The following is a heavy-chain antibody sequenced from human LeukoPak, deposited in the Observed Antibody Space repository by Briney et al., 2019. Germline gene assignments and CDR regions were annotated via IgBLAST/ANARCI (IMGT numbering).Heavy chain of an antibody. J-gene: IGHJ4*02. CDR2: IKQDGSEK. CDR1: GFTFSSYW. V-gene: IGHV3-7*01. D-gene: IGHD2-8*02. CDR3: ATIPVGWTYYFDH. Sequence: GGSLRLSCAASGFTFSSYWMSWVRQAPGKGLEWVANIKQDGSEKYYVDSVKGRFTISRDNAKNSLYLQMNSLRAEDTAVYYCATIPVGWTYYFDHWGQGTLVTVSS.